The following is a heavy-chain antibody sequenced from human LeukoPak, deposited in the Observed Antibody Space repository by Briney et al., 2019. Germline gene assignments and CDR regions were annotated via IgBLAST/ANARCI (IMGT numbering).Heavy chain of an antibody. CDR1: GVSFSGYY. D-gene: IGHD2-15*01. V-gene: IGHV4-34*01. J-gene: IGHJ5*02. CDR2: INHSGST. CDR3: ARGDLGYCSGGSCYGDWFDP. Sequence: PSETLSLTCAVYGVSFSGYYWSWIRQPPGKGLEWIGEINHSGSTNYNPSLKSRVTISVDTSKNQFSLKLSSVTAADTAVYYCARGDLGYCSGGSCYGDWFDPWGQGTLVTVSS.